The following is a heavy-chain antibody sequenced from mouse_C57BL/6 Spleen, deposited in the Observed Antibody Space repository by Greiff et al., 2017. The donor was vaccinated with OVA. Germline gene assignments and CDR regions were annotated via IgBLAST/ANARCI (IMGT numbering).Heavy chain of an antibody. D-gene: IGHD2-5*01. CDR1: GYTFTDYE. V-gene: IGHV1-15*01. J-gene: IGHJ4*01. Sequence: VQLQQSGAELVRPGASVTLSCKASGYTFTDYEMHWVKQTPVHGLEWIGAIDPETGGTAYNQKFKGKAILTADKSSSTAYMELRSLTSEDSAVEYCTRRGYSTPYYAMDYWGQGTSVTVSS. CDR2: IDPETGGT. CDR3: TRRGYSTPYYAMDY.